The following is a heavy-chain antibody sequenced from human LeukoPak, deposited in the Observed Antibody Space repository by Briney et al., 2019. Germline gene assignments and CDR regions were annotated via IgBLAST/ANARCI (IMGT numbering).Heavy chain of an antibody. CDR2: IYPGDSDT. J-gene: IGHJ3*02. CDR1: GDSFSNYW. CDR3: ARSDYGGNSVDAFDI. V-gene: IGHV5-51*01. Sequence: GESLKISCKGSGDSFSNYWIAWVRQMPGKGLEWMGVIYPGDSDTKYSPSFQRQVTISAETSINTAYLQWSSLKAADTAMYYCARSDYGGNSVDAFDIWGQGTMVTVSS. D-gene: IGHD4-23*01.